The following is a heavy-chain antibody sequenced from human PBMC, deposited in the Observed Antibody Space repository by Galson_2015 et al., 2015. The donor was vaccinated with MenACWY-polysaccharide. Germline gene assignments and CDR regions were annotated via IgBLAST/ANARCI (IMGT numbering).Heavy chain of an antibody. J-gene: IGHJ5*02. D-gene: IGHD3-16*02. CDR3: ARGFRVWGSYRQGYWFDP. CDR2: MNPNSGNT. CDR1: GYTFTSYD. Sequence: SVKVSCKASGYTFTSYDINWVRQATGQGLEWMGWMNPNSGNTGYAQKFQGRVTMTRNTSISTAYMELSSLRSEDTAVYYCARGFRVWGSYRQGYWFDPWGQGTLVTVSS. V-gene: IGHV1-8*01.